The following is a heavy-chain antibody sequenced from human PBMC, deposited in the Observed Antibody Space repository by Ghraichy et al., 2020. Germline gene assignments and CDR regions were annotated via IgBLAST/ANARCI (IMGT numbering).Heavy chain of an antibody. CDR1: GGSFSGYY. Sequence: SETLSLTCAVYGGSFSGYYWSWIRQPPGKGLEWIGEINHSGSTNYNPSLKSRVTISVDTSKNQFSLKLSSVTAADTAVYYCAQLLDYGGSIDYWGQGTLVTVSS. J-gene: IGHJ4*02. CDR3: AQLLDYGGSIDY. D-gene: IGHD4-23*01. CDR2: INHSGST. V-gene: IGHV4-34*01.